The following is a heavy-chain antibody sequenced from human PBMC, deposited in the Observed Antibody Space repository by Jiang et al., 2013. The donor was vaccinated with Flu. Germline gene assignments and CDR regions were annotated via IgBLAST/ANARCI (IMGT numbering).Heavy chain of an antibody. CDR3: AVGVEGSLVFDN. CDR2: IYPGDSDT. V-gene: IGHV5-51*01. Sequence: KISCKGSGYRFTSYWIGWVRQMPGKGLEWMGIIYPGDSDTKFSPSFQGQVTISSDKSITTAYLQWSSLKASDTAMYYCAVGVEGSLVFDNWGQGTLVTVSS. J-gene: IGHJ4*02. CDR1: GYRFTSYW. D-gene: IGHD3-10*01.